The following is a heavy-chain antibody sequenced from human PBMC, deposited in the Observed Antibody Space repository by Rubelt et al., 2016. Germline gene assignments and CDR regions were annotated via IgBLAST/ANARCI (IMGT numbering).Heavy chain of an antibody. Sequence: GGGLVQPGGSLRLSCAASGFTFSTYAMTWVRQAPGKGLEWVSGLSGSGGSTYYADSVKGRFTISRDNSKNTLYLQMNSLRAEDTAVYYCAKVAIAAPTLDYWGQGTLVTVSS. D-gene: IGHD6-13*01. CDR3: AKVAIAAPTLDY. CDR1: GFTFSTYA. J-gene: IGHJ4*02. V-gene: IGHV3-23*01. CDR2: LSGSGGST.